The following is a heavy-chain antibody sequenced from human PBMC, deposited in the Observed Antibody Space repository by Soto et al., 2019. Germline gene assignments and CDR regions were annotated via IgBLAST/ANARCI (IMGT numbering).Heavy chain of an antibody. Sequence: QDHLVQAGAEVKKPGASAKFSCKASGYTFKNYGINWVRQAPGRGLEWVAWISAYKGDTSYAPPFQGRVTVTAVTLTNAAYMELRSLRPPATAVYFCVLGGLKTGYYRDMDQRGQETLFSVSS. CDR3: VLGGLKTGYYRDMDQ. CDR2: ISAYKGDT. CDR1: GYTFKNYG. J-gene: IGHJ4*02. D-gene: IGHD3-9*01. V-gene: IGHV1-18*04.